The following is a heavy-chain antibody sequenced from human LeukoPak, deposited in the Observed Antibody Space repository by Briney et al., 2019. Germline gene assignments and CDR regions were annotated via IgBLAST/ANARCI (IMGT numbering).Heavy chain of an antibody. CDR1: GGSISSYH. CDR2: FYYSGST. CDR3: ARQQCNGGSCYSRAIWFDP. Sequence: PSETLSLTCTVSGGSISSYHWSWIRQPPGKGLEWIGYFYYSGSTNYNPSLKSRVTISVDTSKNQFSLKLSSVTAADTAVYYCARQQCNGGSCYSRAIWFDPWGQGTLVTVSS. V-gene: IGHV4-59*08. J-gene: IGHJ5*02. D-gene: IGHD2-15*01.